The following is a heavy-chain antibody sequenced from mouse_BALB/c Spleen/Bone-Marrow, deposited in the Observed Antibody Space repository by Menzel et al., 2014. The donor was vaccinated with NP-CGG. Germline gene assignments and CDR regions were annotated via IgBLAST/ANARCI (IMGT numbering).Heavy chain of an antibody. J-gene: IGHJ4*01. Sequence: VQLQQSGPELVKSGASMKISCKASGYSFTGYTMNWVKQSHGKNLEWIGLINPYNGGTSYNQKFKGKATLTVDKSSSTAYMELLSLTSEGSAIYYCARWDYYGYTMDYWGQGTSVTVSS. CDR2: INPYNGGT. V-gene: IGHV1-18*01. CDR3: ARWDYYGYTMDY. D-gene: IGHD1-1*01. CDR1: GYSFTGYT.